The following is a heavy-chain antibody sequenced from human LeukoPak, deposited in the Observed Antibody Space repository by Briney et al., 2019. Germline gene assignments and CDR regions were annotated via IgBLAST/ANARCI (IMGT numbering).Heavy chain of an antibody. CDR3: ARRASLWSGLSDAFDI. CDR2: INHSGST. Sequence: SETLSLTCAVYGGSFSGYYWRWVSQPPGKGREWIGEINHSGSTNYNPYLRSRVTISVETSKNQFSLKLSSVPAADTAVYYCARRASLWSGLSDAFDIWGQGTMVTVSS. V-gene: IGHV4-34*01. CDR1: GGSFSGYY. D-gene: IGHD3-3*01. J-gene: IGHJ3*02.